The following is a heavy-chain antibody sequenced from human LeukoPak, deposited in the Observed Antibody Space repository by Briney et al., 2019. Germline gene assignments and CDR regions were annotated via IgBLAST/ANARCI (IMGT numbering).Heavy chain of an antibody. CDR2: ISSSSSYI. CDR1: GFTFSSYS. V-gene: IGHV3-21*04. D-gene: IGHD3-22*01. J-gene: IGHJ4*01. Sequence: GGSLRLSCAASGFTFSSYSMNWVRQAPGKGLEWVSSISSSSSYIYYADSVKGRFTISRDNSKNTVYLQMHSLRADDTAVYYCAKGSYYYDTSGYFDSWGHGALVTVSS. CDR3: AKGSYYYDTSGYFDS.